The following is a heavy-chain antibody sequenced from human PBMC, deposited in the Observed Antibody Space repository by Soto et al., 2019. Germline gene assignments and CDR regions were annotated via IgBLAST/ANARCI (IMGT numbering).Heavy chain of an antibody. V-gene: IGHV3-21*01. D-gene: IGHD3-3*01. CDR2: ISSSSIYI. CDR3: ARYDLLGPRRFDY. CDR1: GAAFSSNS. Sequence: GGSLRLSCAASGAAFSSNSMNWVRQAPGKGLEWVSYISSSSIYIYYADSVKGRFTISRDNAKNSLYLQMNSLRVEDTAIYYCARYDLLGPRRFDYWGQGALVTVSS. J-gene: IGHJ4*02.